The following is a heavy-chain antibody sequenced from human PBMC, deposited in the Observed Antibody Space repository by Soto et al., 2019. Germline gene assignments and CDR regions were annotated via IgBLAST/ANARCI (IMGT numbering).Heavy chain of an antibody. Sequence: PGGSLRLSCAASGFTFSSYSMNWVRQAPGKGLEWVSTISASGAATAYPDSVKGRFTISRDNAKNTLYLQMNSLRAEGTAVYYCARGSNHFDYWGQGTLVTVSS. J-gene: IGHJ4*02. CDR2: ISASGAAT. V-gene: IGHV3-21*01. CDR1: GFTFSSYS. CDR3: ARGSNHFDY. D-gene: IGHD4-4*01.